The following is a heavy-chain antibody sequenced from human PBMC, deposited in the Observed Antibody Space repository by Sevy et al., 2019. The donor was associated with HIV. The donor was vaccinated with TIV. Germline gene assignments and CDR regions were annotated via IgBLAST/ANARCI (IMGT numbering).Heavy chain of an antibody. D-gene: IGHD3-22*01. CDR3: ATTKDYYESYGSPFDY. V-gene: IGHV1-24*01. Sequence: ASVKVSCKVSGSTLSRLSMHWVRQVPGKGLEWMGSFDPEDGETIYARKFQGRVCMTEDTSTDTAYMELSSLRSEDTAVYYCATTKDYYESYGSPFDYWGQGTLVTVSS. J-gene: IGHJ4*02. CDR1: GSTLSRLS. CDR2: FDPEDGET.